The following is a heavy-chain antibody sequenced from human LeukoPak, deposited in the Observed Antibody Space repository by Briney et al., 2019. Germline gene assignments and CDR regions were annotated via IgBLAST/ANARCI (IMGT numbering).Heavy chain of an antibody. CDR3: AKMRKYSYGRNYYYGMDV. Sequence: TGGSLRLSCAASGFTFSSYGMHWVRQAPGKGLEWVAVISYDGSNKYYADSVKGRFTISRDNSKNTLYLQMNSLRAEDTAVYYCAKMRKYSYGRNYYYGMDVWGQGTTVTVSS. CDR1: GFTFSSYG. CDR2: ISYDGSNK. J-gene: IGHJ6*02. V-gene: IGHV3-30*18. D-gene: IGHD5-18*01.